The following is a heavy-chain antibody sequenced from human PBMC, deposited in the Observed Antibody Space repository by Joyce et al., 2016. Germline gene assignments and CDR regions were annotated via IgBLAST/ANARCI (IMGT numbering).Heavy chain of an antibody. CDR1: SGSISSYH. Sequence: QVQLQESGPGLVKPSETLSLTCTVSSGSISSYHWSWIRQPPGKGLEWIGYISYNWSTYYNPSLKSRVTISVDTSKNQFSLKLSSVTAADTAVYYCARAPENYSASSGYYFDYWGQGTLVTVSS. J-gene: IGHJ4*02. V-gene: IGHV4-59*01. CDR3: ARAPENYSASSGYYFDY. CDR2: ISYNWST. D-gene: IGHD3-22*01.